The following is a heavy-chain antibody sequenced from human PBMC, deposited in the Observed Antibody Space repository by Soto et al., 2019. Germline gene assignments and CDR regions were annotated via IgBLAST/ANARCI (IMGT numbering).Heavy chain of an antibody. J-gene: IGHJ6*02. CDR2: ISFDGNHK. V-gene: IGHV3-30*17. Sequence: GGSLRPSCSASGFILGDSALHWVRQAPGKGLEWLAVISFDGNHKYYADSVQGRFTVSRDNSQNTLHLEMNSLIAEDTAVYYCARPYCSRTSCPPSCYYYGSNVWGQGTTVTVSS. CDR1: GFILGDSA. CDR3: ARPYCSRTSCPPSCYYYGSNV. D-gene: IGHD2-2*01.